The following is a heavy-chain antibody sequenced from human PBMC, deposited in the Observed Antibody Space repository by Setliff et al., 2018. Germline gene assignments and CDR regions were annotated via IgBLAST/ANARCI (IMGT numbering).Heavy chain of an antibody. CDR1: GGSISSRSYY. CDR2: IYYSGST. J-gene: IGHJ6*02. CDR3: ARVSSYGSGSYYYYYYGMDV. Sequence: PSETLSLTCTVSGGSISSRSYYWGWNRQPPGKGLEWIGSIYYSGSTYYKPSLKSRVTIPVDTSKNQFSLKLSSVTAADTAVYYCARVSSYGSGSYYYYYYGMDVWGQGTTVTVSS. D-gene: IGHD3-10*01. V-gene: IGHV4-39*07.